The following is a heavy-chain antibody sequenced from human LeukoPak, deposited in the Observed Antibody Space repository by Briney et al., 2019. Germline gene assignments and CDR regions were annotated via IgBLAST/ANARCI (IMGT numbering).Heavy chain of an antibody. V-gene: IGHV3-23*01. CDR1: GFTFSSYA. J-gene: IGHJ4*02. CDR3: AKGDHVRYSSSWSNFDY. Sequence: GGSLRLSCAAPGFTFSSYAMSWVRQAPGKGLEWVSAISGSGGSTYYADSVKGRFTISRDNSKNTLYLQMNSLRAEDTAVYYCAKGDHVRYSSSWSNFDYWGQGTLVTVSS. CDR2: ISGSGGST. D-gene: IGHD6-13*01.